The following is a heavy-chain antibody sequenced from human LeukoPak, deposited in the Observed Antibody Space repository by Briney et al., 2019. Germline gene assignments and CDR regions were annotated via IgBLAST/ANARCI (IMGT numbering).Heavy chain of an antibody. CDR3: ARDLTGQQLVPVYPDY. J-gene: IGHJ4*02. Sequence: GGSLRLSCAASGFTFSSYAMHWVRQAPGKGLECVAVISYDGSNKYYADSVKGRFTISRDNSKNTLYLQMNSLRAEDTAVYYCARDLTGQQLVPVYPDYWGQGTLVTVSS. CDR1: GFTFSSYA. V-gene: IGHV3-30-3*01. D-gene: IGHD6-13*01. CDR2: ISYDGSNK.